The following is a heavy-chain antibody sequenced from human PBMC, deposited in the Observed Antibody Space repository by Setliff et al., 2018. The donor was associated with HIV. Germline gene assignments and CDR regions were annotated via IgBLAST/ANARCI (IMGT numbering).Heavy chain of an antibody. V-gene: IGHV4-59*08. CDR2: LYYNGNT. CDR1: GGSISSRY. Sequence: SETLSLTCSVSGGSISSRYWSWIRLPPGKGLEWIGTLYYNGNTNSNPSLKSRVTISVDTSKNQFSLKLSSVTAADTAVYYCARGGYSSSWYTYYGMDVWGQGTTVTVSS. CDR3: ARGGYSSSWYTYYGMDV. J-gene: IGHJ6*02. D-gene: IGHD6-13*01.